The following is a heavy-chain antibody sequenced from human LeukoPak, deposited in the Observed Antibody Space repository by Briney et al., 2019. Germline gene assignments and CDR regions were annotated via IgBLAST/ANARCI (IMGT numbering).Heavy chain of an antibody. V-gene: IGHV1-24*01. J-gene: IGHJ5*02. CDR1: GYTLTEFS. CDR2: FDPEDGET. D-gene: IGHD3-10*01. Sequence: GASVKVSCKVSGYTLTEFSMHWVRHAPGKGLEWMGGFDPEDGETIYTQKFQGRVTMTEDTSTDTAYMEPSSLRSEDTAVYYCATGRITMVRGVRNWFDPWGQGTLVTVSS. CDR3: ATGRITMVRGVRNWFDP.